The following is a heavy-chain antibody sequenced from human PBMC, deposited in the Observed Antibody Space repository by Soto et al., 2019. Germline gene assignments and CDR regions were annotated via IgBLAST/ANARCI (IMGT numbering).Heavy chain of an antibody. D-gene: IGHD2-2*01. V-gene: IGHV3-7*01. Sequence: PGGSLRLSCVVSGLTFSNYWMSWVRQAPGKALEWVANINRDGSETYYVDSVKGRFTISRDNIKNSLYLQMTSLRAEDTAVYYCARPARECSSPGCANWGQGTLVTVSS. CDR1: GLTFSNYW. CDR2: INRDGSET. J-gene: IGHJ4*02. CDR3: ARPARECSSPGCAN.